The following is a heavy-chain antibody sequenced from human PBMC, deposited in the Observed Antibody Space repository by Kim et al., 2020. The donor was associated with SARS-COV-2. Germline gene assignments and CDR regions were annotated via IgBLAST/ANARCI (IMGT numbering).Heavy chain of an antibody. Sequence: GGSLRLSCAASGFTFSSYGMHWVRQAPGKGLEWVAVISYDGSNKYYADSVKGRFTISRDNSKNTLYLQMNSLRAEDTAVYYCAKSWDAEQQPFDYWGQGTLVTVSS. CDR2: ISYDGSNK. J-gene: IGHJ4*02. CDR1: GFTFSSYG. D-gene: IGHD6-13*01. CDR3: AKSWDAEQQPFDY. V-gene: IGHV3-30*18.